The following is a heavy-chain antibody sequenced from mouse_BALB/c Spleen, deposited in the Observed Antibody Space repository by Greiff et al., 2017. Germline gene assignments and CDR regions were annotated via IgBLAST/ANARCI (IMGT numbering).Heavy chain of an antibody. CDR3: ARSGRDFDY. V-gene: IGHV5-17*02. D-gene: IGHD3-2*02. Sequence: EVKVEESGGGLVQPGGSRKLSCAASGFTFSSFGMHWVRQAPEKGLEWVAYISSGSSTIYYADTVKGRFTISRDNPKNTLFLQMTSLRSEDTAMYYCARSGRDFDYWGQGTTLTVSS. CDR1: GFTFSSFG. CDR2: ISSGSSTI. J-gene: IGHJ2*01.